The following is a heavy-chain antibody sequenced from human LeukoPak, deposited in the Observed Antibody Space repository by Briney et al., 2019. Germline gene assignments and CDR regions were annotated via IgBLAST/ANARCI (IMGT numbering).Heavy chain of an antibody. V-gene: IGHV3-74*01. CDR1: GFTFSSHW. CDR2: IINDGSTT. J-gene: IGHJ4*02. CDR3: ARGHVPRSDRHWEY. Sequence: PGGSLRLSCAASGFTFSSHWMHWVRQAPGKGLVWVSRIINDGSTTNYADSVKGRFTISRDNVKNTLYLQMNSLRAEDTAVYYCARGHVPRSDRHWEYWGQGALVTVSS. D-gene: IGHD1-26*01.